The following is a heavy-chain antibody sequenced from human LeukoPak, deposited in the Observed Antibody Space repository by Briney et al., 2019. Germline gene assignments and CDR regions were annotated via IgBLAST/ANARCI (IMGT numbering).Heavy chain of an antibody. CDR1: GFTFSSYA. J-gene: IGHJ4*02. CDR2: ISYDGSNK. CDR3: GSVRLYDILTGSDFDY. V-gene: IGHV3-30-3*01. Sequence: GGSLRLSCAASGFTFSSYAMHWVRQAPGKGLEWVAVISYDGSNKYYADSVKGRFTISRDNSKNTLYLQMNSLRAEDTAVYYCGSVRLYDILTGSDFDYCGQGTLVTVSS. D-gene: IGHD3-9*01.